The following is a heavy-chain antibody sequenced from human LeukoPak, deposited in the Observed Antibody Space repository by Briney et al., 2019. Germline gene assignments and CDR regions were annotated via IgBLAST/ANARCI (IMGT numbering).Heavy chain of an antibody. CDR2: IWYDGANK. CDR1: GFTFSNYG. V-gene: IGHV3-33*01. Sequence: PGRSLRLSCAASGFTFSNYGMHWVRQAPGKGLEWVAHIWYDGANKYYADSVKGRFTISRDNSKNTLYLQMDSLRAEDTAVYYCASNSGYDSPYWGQGTLVTVSS. J-gene: IGHJ4*02. CDR3: ASNSGYDSPY. D-gene: IGHD5-12*01.